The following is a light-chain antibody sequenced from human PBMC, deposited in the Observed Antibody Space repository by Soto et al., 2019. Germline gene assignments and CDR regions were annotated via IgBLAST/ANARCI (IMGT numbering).Light chain of an antibody. J-gene: IGKJ4*01. CDR2: DTS. Sequence: DIQMTQSPSSLSASVGERVTITCQASQDVSDDLNWYQQRPGKAPKLLIHDTSTLETGVPSRISVSGFGTHVSLTINSLQSEDIGTYYCQQFRSLPLTFGGGTKVEIK. V-gene: IGKV1-33*01. CDR3: QQFRSLPLT. CDR1: QDVSDD.